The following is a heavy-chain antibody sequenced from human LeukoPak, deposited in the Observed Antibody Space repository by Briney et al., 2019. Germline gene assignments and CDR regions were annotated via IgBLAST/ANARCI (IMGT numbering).Heavy chain of an antibody. CDR3: AKGSRPSYYYYGMDV. V-gene: IGHV3-23*01. D-gene: IGHD6-6*01. CDR2: ISGSGGST. Sequence: PGGSLRLSCAASGFTSSSYAMSWVRQAPGKGLEWVSAISGSGGSTYYADSVKGRFTISRGNSENTLYLQMNSLRAEDTAVYYCAKGSRPSYYYYGMDVWGQGTTVTVSS. CDR1: GFTSSSYA. J-gene: IGHJ6*02.